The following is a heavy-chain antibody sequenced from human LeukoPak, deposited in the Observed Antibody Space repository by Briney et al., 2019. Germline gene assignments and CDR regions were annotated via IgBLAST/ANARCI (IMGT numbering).Heavy chain of an antibody. CDR1: GFTFSDYY. V-gene: IGHV3-11*01. CDR3: ARTAYYYDSSGYDDAFDI. D-gene: IGHD3-22*01. Sequence: PGGSLRLSCAASGFTFSDYYMSWIRQAPGKGLEWVSHISRSGSTRYYADPLKGRFTISRDNAKNSLYLQMNSLRAEDTAVYYCARTAYYYDSSGYDDAFDIWGQGTMVTVSS. J-gene: IGHJ3*02. CDR2: ISRSGSTR.